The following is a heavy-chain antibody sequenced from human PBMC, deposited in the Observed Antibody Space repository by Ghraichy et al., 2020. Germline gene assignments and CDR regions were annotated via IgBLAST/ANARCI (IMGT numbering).Heavy chain of an antibody. CDR2: IHYSGTT. CDR3: VRHLRAATGNKYYYGMDV. Sequence: SETLSLTCTVSGGSISTYYWSWIRQPPGKGLEWIGFIHYSGTTKYNTSLKSRVTISVDTSMNQFSLRLTSVTAADTAVYYCVRHLRAATGNKYYYGMDVWGQGTTVTVSS. CDR1: GGSISTYY. V-gene: IGHV4-59*08. D-gene: IGHD6-13*01. J-gene: IGHJ6*02.